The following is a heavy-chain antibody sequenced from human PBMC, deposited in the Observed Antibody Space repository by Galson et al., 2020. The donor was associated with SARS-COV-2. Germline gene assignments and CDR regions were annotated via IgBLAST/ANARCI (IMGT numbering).Heavy chain of an antibody. Sequence: SETLSLTCTVSGGSISSGGYYWSWIRQHPGKGLEWIGYIYYSGSTYYNPSLKSRVTISVDTSKNQFSLKLSSVTAADTAVYYCARGGSVWHRWIVDYWGQGTLVTVSS. CDR1: GGSISSGGYY. J-gene: IGHJ4*02. CDR2: IYYSGST. D-gene: IGHD6-19*01. V-gene: IGHV4-31*03. CDR3: ARGGSVWHRWIVDY.